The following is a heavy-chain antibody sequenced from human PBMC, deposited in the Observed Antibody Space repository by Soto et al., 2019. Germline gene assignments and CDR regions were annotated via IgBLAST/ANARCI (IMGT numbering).Heavy chain of an antibody. CDR2: INAGNGNT. D-gene: IGHD2-2*01. J-gene: IGHJ4*02. Sequence: QVQLVQSGAEVKKPGASVKVSCKASGYTFTSYAMHWVRQAPGQRLEWMGWINAGNGNTKCSQKFQGRVTITRDTSASTAYMELSSLRSEDTAVYYCARGIVVVPAAIHPFDYWGQGTLVTVSS. V-gene: IGHV1-3*01. CDR1: GYTFTSYA. CDR3: ARGIVVVPAAIHPFDY.